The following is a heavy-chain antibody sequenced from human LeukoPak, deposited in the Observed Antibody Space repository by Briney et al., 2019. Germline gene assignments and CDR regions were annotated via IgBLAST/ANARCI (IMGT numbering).Heavy chain of an antibody. CDR3: ARGRHAKLLWFGELLARYYFDY. CDR2: INHSGST. V-gene: IGHV4-34*01. CDR1: GRSFSGYY. D-gene: IGHD3-10*01. J-gene: IGHJ4*02. Sequence: PSETLSLTCAVYGRSFSGYYWSWIRQPPGKGLEWIGEINHSGSTNYNPSLKSRVTISVDTSKNQSSLKLSSVTAADTAVYYCARGRHAKLLWFGELLARYYFDYWGQGTLVTVSS.